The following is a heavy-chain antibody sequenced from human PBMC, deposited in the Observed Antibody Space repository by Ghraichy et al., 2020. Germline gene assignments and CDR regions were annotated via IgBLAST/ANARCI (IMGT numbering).Heavy chain of an antibody. Sequence: GGSLRLSCAASGFSFRTYSMHWVRQAPGKGLEWVAVISHDGHFKYYADSVKGRFTLSRDNPSNTVYLELSSLRGADTAVYYCARDIKSSSWSYYYNPMDVWGQGTTVTVSS. D-gene: IGHD6-13*01. CDR3: ARDIKSSSWSYYYNPMDV. V-gene: IGHV3-30-3*01. J-gene: IGHJ6*02. CDR1: GFSFRTYS. CDR2: ISHDGHFK.